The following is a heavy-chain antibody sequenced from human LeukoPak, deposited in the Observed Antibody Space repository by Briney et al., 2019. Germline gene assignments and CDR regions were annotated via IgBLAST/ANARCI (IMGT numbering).Heavy chain of an antibody. J-gene: IGHJ4*02. CDR2: INKDGGEK. CDR1: GFTFSSYW. Sequence: GGSLRLSCAASGFTFSSYWMSWVRQAPGKGLEWVANINKDGGEKYYVDSVKGRFTISRDNAKNSLYLQMNSLRAEDTAVYYCARDKGLVGAKGVFDYWGQGTLVTVSS. V-gene: IGHV3-7*01. D-gene: IGHD1-26*01. CDR3: ARDKGLVGAKGVFDY.